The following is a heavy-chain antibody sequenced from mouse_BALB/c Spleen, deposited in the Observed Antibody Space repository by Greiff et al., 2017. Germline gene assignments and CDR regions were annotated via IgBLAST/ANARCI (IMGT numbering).Heavy chain of an antibody. CDR3: ARNYSAMDY. V-gene: IGHV1-39*01. Sequence: VQLQQTGPELVKPGASVKISCKASGYSFTDYIMLWVKQSHGKSLEWIGNINPYYGSTSYNLKFKGKATLTVDKSSSTAYMQLNSLTSEDSAVYYCARNYSAMDYWGQGTSVTVSS. CDR2: INPYYGST. CDR1: GYSFTDYI. J-gene: IGHJ4*01. D-gene: IGHD2-12*01.